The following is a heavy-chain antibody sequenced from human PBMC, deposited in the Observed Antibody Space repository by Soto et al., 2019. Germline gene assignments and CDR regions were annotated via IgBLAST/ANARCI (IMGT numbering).Heavy chain of an antibody. CDR3: ARDRVGAFSPDAFDI. J-gene: IGHJ3*02. D-gene: IGHD1-26*01. CDR1: GFTFSSYS. V-gene: IGHV3-21*01. CDR2: ISSSSSYI. Sequence: GGSLRLSCAASGFTFSSYSMNWVRQAPGKGLEWVSSISSSSSYIYYADSVKGRFTISRDNAKNSLYLQMNSLRAEDTAVYYCARDRVGAFSPDAFDIWGQGTMVTVSS.